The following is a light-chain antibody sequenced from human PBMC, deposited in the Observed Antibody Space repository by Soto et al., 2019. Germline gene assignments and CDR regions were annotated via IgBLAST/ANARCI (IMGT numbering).Light chain of an antibody. CDR3: QQYNSWPPLT. J-gene: IGKJ4*01. CDR1: QSVSSN. V-gene: IGKV3-15*01. Sequence: EIVMTQSPATLSVSPGERATLSCRASQSVSSNLAWYQQKPGQAPRLLIYGASTMATGIPARFSGSGSGTEFTLTINSLQSEDLAVYYCQQYNSWPPLTFGGGTKVEIK. CDR2: GAS.